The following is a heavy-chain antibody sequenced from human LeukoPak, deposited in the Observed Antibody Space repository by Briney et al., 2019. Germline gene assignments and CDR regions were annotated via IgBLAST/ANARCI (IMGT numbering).Heavy chain of an antibody. V-gene: IGHV3-66*03. J-gene: IGHJ6*03. CDR2: IYISGNT. CDR3: ARDHIGGYNFMDV. D-gene: IGHD3-16*02. CDR1: GFTLTTNY. Sequence: GGSLRLSCAAPGFTLTTNYRTWVRQAPGKGLEWVSVIYISGNTYYTDSVKGRFTISRDSSKNTLYLQMNSMRPEDTAVYYCARDHIGGYNFMDVWGKGTTVTVSS.